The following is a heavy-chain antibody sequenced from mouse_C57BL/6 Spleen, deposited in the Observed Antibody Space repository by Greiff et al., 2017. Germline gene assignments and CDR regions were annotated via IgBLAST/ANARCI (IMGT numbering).Heavy chain of an antibody. CDR2: INYDGSST. V-gene: IGHV5-16*01. CDR1: GFTFSDYY. J-gene: IGHJ2*01. CDR3: ARDLLGRYGSSSGYFDY. D-gene: IGHD1-1*01. Sequence: EVQLVESEGGLVQPGSSMKLSCTASGFTFSDYYMAWVRQVPEKGLEWVANINYDGSSTYYLDSLKSRFIISRDNAKNILYLQMSSLKSEDTATYYCARDLLGRYGSSSGYFDYWGQGTTLTVSS.